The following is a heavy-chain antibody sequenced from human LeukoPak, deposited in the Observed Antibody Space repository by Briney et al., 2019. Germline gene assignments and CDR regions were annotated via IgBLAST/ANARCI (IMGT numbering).Heavy chain of an antibody. V-gene: IGHV3-11*04. CDR3: ARALTTRYDILTGYLDY. Sequence: GGSLRLSSAASGFTSSDYYMSWIRQAPGKGLEWVSYISSTGSTIYYAQSVKGRFTISRENAKNSLYLQMNSLRAEDTAVYYCARALTTRYDILTGYLDYWGQGTLVTVSS. CDR2: ISSTGSTI. J-gene: IGHJ4*02. CDR1: GFTSSDYY. D-gene: IGHD3-9*01.